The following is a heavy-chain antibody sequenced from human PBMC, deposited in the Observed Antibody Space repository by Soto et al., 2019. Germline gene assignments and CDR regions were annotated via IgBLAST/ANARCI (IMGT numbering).Heavy chain of an antibody. CDR3: ARRITMVRGPYYYYAMDV. Sequence: PGGSLRLSCAASGFTFSSHAMNWVRQAPGKGLEWLSYITSTSSTKHYAASVEGRFTISRDNAKNSLYLQMNSLRDEDTDVYYCARRITMVRGPYYYYAMDVWGQGTTVTVSS. D-gene: IGHD3-10*01. CDR2: ITSTSSTK. V-gene: IGHV3-48*02. J-gene: IGHJ6*02. CDR1: GFTFSSHA.